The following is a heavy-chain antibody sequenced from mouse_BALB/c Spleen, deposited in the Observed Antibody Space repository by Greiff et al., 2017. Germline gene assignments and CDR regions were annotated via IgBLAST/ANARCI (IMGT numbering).Heavy chain of an antibody. CDR2: INPANGNT. J-gene: IGHJ3*01. CDR1: GYTFTSYY. CDR3: ARKMDDYDPFAY. V-gene: IGHV14-3*02. D-gene: IGHD2-4*01. Sequence: EVKLQQPGAELVKPGASVKLSCKASGYTFTSYYMYWVKQRPGQGLEWIGGINPANGNTKYDPKFQGKATITADTSSNTAYLQLSSLTSEDTAVYYCARKMDDYDPFAYWGQGTLVTVSA.